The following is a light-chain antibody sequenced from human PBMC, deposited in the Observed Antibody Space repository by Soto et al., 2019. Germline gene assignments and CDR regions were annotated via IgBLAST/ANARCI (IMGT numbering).Light chain of an antibody. CDR3: QQYNNWPRT. V-gene: IGKV3-15*01. Sequence: IVMTQSPGTLSVSPGERATLSCRAGQSIRSNLAWYQHKPGQAPRLLFYDASVRAAGIPARFSGSGSGTEFTLTISSLQSEDFGIYYCQQYNNWPRTFGQGTKVDIK. CDR1: QSIRSN. CDR2: DAS. J-gene: IGKJ1*01.